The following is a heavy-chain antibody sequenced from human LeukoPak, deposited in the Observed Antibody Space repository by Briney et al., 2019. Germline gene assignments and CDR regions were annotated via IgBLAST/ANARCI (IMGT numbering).Heavy chain of an antibody. D-gene: IGHD6-19*01. CDR1: GYTFTGYY. V-gene: IGHV1-2*06. CDR3: ARAVAGTPDY. J-gene: IGHJ4*02. Sequence: ASVXVSCKASGYTFTGYYMHWVRQAPGQGIEWMGRINPNSGGTNYAQKFQGRVTINRETAISTAYMELSRLRSDDTAVYYCARAVAGTPDYWGQGTLVTVSS. CDR2: INPNSGGT.